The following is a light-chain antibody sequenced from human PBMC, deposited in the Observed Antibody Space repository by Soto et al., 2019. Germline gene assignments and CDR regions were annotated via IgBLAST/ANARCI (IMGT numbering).Light chain of an antibody. Sequence: QSALTQPASVSGSPGQSITISCTGTSSDVGGYDRVSWYQHHPGKAPTLMIYEVNKRPSGASYRFSASKSGNTASLAISGLQAEDEADYYCCSSIGGPIWVFGGGTKLTVL. J-gene: IGLJ3*02. CDR3: CSSIGGPIWV. CDR2: EVN. CDR1: SSDVGGYDR. V-gene: IGLV2-23*02.